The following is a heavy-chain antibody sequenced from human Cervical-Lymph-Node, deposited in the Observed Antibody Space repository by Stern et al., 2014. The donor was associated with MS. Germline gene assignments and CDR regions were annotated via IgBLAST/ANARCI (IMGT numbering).Heavy chain of an antibody. CDR2: ISAYNGNP. CDR3: ARDRQRWLQDYYYYGMDV. D-gene: IGHD5-24*01. J-gene: IGHJ6*02. Sequence: VQLVESGAEVKKPGASVKVSCKASVYTFTSYGISWVRQAPGQRLEWMGWISAYNGNPNYEQKLPGRVNMTKATSTRTAAQGLGSLRSDDTAVYYCARDRQRWLQDYYYYGMDVWGQGTTVTVSS. V-gene: IGHV1-18*04. CDR1: VYTFTSYG.